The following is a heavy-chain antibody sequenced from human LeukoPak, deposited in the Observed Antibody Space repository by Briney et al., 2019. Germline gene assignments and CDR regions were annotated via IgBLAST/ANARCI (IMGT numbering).Heavy chain of an antibody. CDR2: INTNTGNP. CDR1: GYTFTSYA. J-gene: IGHJ4*02. CDR3: ARGGYYDILTGLEDH. D-gene: IGHD3-9*01. V-gene: IGHV7-4-1*02. Sequence: ASVNVSCKASGYTFTSYAMNWVRQAPGQGLEWMGWINTNTGNPTYAQGLTGRFVFSLDTSVSTAYLQISSLKAEDTAVYYCARGGYYDILTGLEDHWGQGTLVTVSS.